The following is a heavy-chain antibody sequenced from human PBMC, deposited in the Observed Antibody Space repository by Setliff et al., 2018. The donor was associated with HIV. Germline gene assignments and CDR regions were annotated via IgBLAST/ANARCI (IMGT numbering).Heavy chain of an antibody. CDR2: IFSSGIT. J-gene: IGHJ4*02. CDR1: GDSISSGAYY. Sequence: PSETLSLTCSVSGDSISSGAYYWSWIRQHPVKGLEWIGYIFSSGITYYSPSLHSRVTISLDTSKNQFSLKLSSVTAADTAVYYCARHKSQPYYFDYWGQGTLVTVSS. CDR3: ARHKSQPYYFDY. V-gene: IGHV4-31*03.